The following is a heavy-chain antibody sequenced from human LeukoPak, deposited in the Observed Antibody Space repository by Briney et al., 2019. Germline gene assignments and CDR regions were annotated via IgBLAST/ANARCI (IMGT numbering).Heavy chain of an antibody. J-gene: IGHJ4*02. CDR1: GGSIRNSGYY. Sequence: SETVSLTCTVSGGSIRNSGYYWGWIRQPPGKGLEWIGSIYYSGNTYYNPSLKSRVTVSVDTSKNQFSLKLSSVTAADTAVYYCARVYYDFWSGYSLYFDYWGQGTLVTVSS. CDR3: ARVYYDFWSGYSLYFDY. D-gene: IGHD3-3*01. V-gene: IGHV4-39*01. CDR2: IYYSGNT.